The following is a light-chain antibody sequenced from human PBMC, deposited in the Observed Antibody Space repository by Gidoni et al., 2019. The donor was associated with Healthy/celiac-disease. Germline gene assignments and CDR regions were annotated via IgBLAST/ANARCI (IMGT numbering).Light chain of an antibody. V-gene: IGKV1-33*01. J-gene: IGKJ4*01. CDR3: QQYDPLT. Sequence: DIQMTQSPSSLSASVGDRVTITCQASQDMSNYLNWYQQKPGKAPKLLIYDASNLETGVPSRFSGSGSGTDFTFTITSLQPEDIATYYCQQYDPLTFXGXTKVEIK. CDR1: QDMSNY. CDR2: DAS.